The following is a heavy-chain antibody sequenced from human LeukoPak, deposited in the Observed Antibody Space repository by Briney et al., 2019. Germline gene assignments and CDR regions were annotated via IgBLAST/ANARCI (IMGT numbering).Heavy chain of an antibody. CDR2: IYYSGST. J-gene: IGHJ3*02. V-gene: IGHV4-59*01. CDR1: GGSISSYY. CDR3: ARDAKYYDILTGYYFDAFDI. Sequence: PSETLSLTCTVPGGSISSYYWSWIRQPPGKGLEWIGYIYYSGSTNYNPSLKSRVTISVDTSKTQFSLKLSSVTAADTAVYYCARDAKYYDILTGYYFDAFDIWGQGTMVTVSS. D-gene: IGHD3-9*01.